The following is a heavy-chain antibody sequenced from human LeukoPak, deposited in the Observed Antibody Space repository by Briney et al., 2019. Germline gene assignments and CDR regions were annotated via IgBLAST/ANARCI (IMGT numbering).Heavy chain of an antibody. CDR2: IYSPDGT. CDR3: ARDRVGQQLVGRKNNYYYMDV. Sequence: SETLSLTCTVSGASIGSHFWAWVRQPAGKGLEWIGRIYSPDGTNYNPSLKSRVTISGDASKNQFSLKPRSVTAADTAVYYCARDRVGQQLVGRKNNYYYMDVWGKGTTVTISS. V-gene: IGHV4-4*07. CDR1: GASIGSHF. D-gene: IGHD6-13*01. J-gene: IGHJ6*03.